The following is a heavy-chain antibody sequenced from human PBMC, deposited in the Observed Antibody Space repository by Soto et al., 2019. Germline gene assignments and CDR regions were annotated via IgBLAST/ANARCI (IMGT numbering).Heavy chain of an antibody. CDR3: IQSRCGGDCHQSYASYYYYGMDV. CDR2: IYWDDDK. J-gene: IGHJ6*02. V-gene: IGHV2-5*02. Sequence: QITLKESGPTLVKPTQTLTLTCTFSAFSLSTGGVGVGWIRQPPGKALEWLALIYWDDDKRYSPSLRSRLTITKDTSKNQVVLTMTNMDPVDTATYYCIQSRCGGDCHQSYASYYYYGMDVWGQVTTVTVSS. CDR1: AFSLSTGGVG. D-gene: IGHD2-21*02.